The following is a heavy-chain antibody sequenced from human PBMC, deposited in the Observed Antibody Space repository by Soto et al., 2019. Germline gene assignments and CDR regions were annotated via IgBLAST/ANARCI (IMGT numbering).Heavy chain of an antibody. CDR1: GFTFSSYA. V-gene: IGHV3-23*01. D-gene: IGHD2-2*03. CDR2: ISGSGGST. CDR3: ATSGYCSSTSCYSLGMDV. Sequence: PGGSLRLSCAASGFTFSSYAMSWVRQAPGKGLEWVSAISGSGGSTYYADSVKGRFTISRDNSKNTLYLQMNSLRAEDTAVYYCATSGYCSSTSCYSLGMDVWGQGTTVTVSS. J-gene: IGHJ6*02.